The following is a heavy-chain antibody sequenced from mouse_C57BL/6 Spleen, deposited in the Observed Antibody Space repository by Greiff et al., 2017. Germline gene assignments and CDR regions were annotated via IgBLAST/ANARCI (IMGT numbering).Heavy chain of an antibody. J-gene: IGHJ3*01. CDR1: GYSFTDYN. V-gene: IGHV1-39*01. Sequence: EVQLQQSGPELVKPGASVKISCKASGYSFTDYNMNWVKQSNGKSLEWIGVINPNYGTTSYNQKFKGKATLPVEQSSSTAYMQLNSLTSEDSAVYYCARYNYGSSPAWFAYWGQGTLVTVSA. CDR3: ARYNYGSSPAWFAY. CDR2: INPNYGTT. D-gene: IGHD1-1*01.